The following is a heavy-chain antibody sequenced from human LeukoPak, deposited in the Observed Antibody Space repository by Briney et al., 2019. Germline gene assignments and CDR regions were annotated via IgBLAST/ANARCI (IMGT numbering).Heavy chain of an antibody. CDR3: ARDALAMRYDFWSGSPRAWVGWFDP. J-gene: IGHJ5*02. V-gene: IGHV1-46*01. CDR1: GYTFTSYY. CDR2: INPSGGST. D-gene: IGHD3-3*01. Sequence: GASVKVSCKASGYTFTSYYMHWVRQAPGQGLEWMGIINPSGGSTSYAQKFQGRVTMTRDTSTSTAYMELSSLRSEDMAVYYCARDALAMRYDFWSGSPRAWVGWFDPWGQGTLVTVSS.